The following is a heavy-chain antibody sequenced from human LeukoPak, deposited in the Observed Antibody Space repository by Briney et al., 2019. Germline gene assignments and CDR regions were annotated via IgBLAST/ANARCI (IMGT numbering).Heavy chain of an antibody. J-gene: IGHJ4*02. D-gene: IGHD1-1*01. CDR3: ARDSPAGRTYFDY. V-gene: IGHV3-7*05. CDR2: IKQDGSEK. Sequence: GGSLRLSCAASGFTFSSYWMSWVRQAPGKGLEWVANIKQDGSEKYYVDSVKGRLTISRDNAKNSLYLQMNSLRAEDTAVYYCARDSPAGRTYFDYWGQGTLVTVSS. CDR1: GFTFSSYW.